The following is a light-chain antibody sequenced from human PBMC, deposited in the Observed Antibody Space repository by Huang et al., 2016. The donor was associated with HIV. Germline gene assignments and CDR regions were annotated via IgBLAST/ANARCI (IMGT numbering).Light chain of an antibody. CDR3: QQYYSTRT. CDR2: WAT. J-gene: IGKJ1*01. CDR1: QSVFYSANNKNY. V-gene: IGKV4-1*01. Sequence: DIVLTQSPDSLPVSLGERATINCKSSQSVFYSANNKNYLAWYQQKPGQPPKLHSYWATTRESGVPDRFGGSGSGTDFTLTSSSLQAEDVAVYYCQQYYSTRTFGQGTKVEIK.